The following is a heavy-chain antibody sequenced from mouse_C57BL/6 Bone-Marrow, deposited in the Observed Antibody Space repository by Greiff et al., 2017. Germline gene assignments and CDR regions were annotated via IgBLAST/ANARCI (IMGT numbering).Heavy chain of an antibody. CDR3: ARPYYSNFWYFDV. V-gene: IGHV1-55*01. CDR2: LYPGSGST. Sequence: QVQLQQPGAELVKPGASVKMSCKASGYTFTSYWITWVKQRPGQGLEWIGDLYPGSGSTNYTEKFKSKATLTVDTSSSTAYMQLSSLTSEDSAVYYCARPYYSNFWYFDVWGTGTTVTVSS. D-gene: IGHD2-5*01. J-gene: IGHJ1*03. CDR1: GYTFTSYW.